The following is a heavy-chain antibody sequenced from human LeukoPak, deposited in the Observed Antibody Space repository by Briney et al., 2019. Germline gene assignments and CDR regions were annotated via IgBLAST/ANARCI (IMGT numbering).Heavy chain of an antibody. CDR2: ITTTGNT. D-gene: IGHD2-2*01. J-gene: IGHJ4*02. CDR3: ASRRYCTSTTCPYYFDY. V-gene: IGHV3-23*01. CDR1: GFTFSSYA. Sequence: PGGSLRLSCAASGFTFSSYAMSWVRQAPGKGLELVSGITTTGNTYYADSVKGRFTISRDDSKNTLYLQMNSLRAEDTAVYYCASRRYCTSTTCPYYFDYWGQGTLVTVSS.